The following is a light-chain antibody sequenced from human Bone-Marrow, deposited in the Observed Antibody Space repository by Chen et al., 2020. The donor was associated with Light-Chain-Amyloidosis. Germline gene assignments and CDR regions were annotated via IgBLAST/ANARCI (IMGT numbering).Light chain of an antibody. CDR3: CSYAGSNTYV. CDR2: EDT. CDR1: TSDVGPYNL. Sequence: QSALTQPASVSGSPGQSITISCTGTTSDVGPYNLVSWDQQHPGNAPKLIIVEDTQRPSGVSTRFSASKSVNTASLRIFRLQAEDEAVYYGCSYAGSNTYVFGGGTKLTVL. J-gene: IGLJ2*01. V-gene: IGLV2-23*01.